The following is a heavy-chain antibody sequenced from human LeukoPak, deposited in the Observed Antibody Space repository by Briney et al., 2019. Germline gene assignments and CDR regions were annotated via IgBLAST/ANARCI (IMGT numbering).Heavy chain of an antibody. J-gene: IGHJ4*02. CDR2: IWYDGSNK. D-gene: IGHD3-10*01. CDR1: GFTFSSYG. V-gene: IGHV3-33*01. CDR3: AREGPQEYYYGSGSPDY. Sequence: GGSLRLSCAASGFTFSSYGMHWVRQAPGKGLEWVAVIWYDGSNKYYAGSVKGRFTISRDNSKNTLYLQMNSLRAEDTAVYYCAREGPQEYYYGSGSPDYWGQGTLVTVSS.